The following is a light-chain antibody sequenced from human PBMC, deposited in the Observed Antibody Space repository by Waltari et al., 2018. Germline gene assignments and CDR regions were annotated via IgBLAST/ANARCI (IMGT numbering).Light chain of an antibody. V-gene: IGKV1-5*03. CDR2: KVS. J-gene: IGKJ1*01. CDR1: QSISDW. Sequence: DIQMTQSPSTLSASVGDRVTITCRASQSISDWLAWYQQKPGTAPKLLIYKVSKLESGVPSRCSGSGSGTEFTLTISSLQPDDFATYYCQQYDRFSGTFGPGTKVEIK. CDR3: QQYDRFSGT.